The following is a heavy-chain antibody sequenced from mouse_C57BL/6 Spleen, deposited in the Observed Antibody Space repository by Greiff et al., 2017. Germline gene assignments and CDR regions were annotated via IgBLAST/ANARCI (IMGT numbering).Heavy chain of an antibody. CDR1: GYTFTDHS. CDR2: IYPRDGST. J-gene: IGHJ2*01. Sequence: VHLVESDAELVKPGASVKISCKASGYTFTDHSIHWMKQRPEQGLEWIGYIYPRDGSTKYNEKFKGKATLTADKSSSTAYMQLNSLTSEDSAVYFCARGLVLRDYFDYWGQGTTLTVSS. V-gene: IGHV1-78*01. D-gene: IGHD1-1*01. CDR3: ARGLVLRDYFDY.